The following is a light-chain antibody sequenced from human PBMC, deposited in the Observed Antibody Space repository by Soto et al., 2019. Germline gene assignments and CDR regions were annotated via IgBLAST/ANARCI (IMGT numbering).Light chain of an antibody. CDR1: QTISSW. CDR3: QQYNDYSYT. CDR2: DAS. Sequence: DIQMTQSPSTLSASVGDRVTITCRASQTISSWLAWYQQKPGKAPKLLIFDASILESGVPSRFSGSGSGTDFTLSISSLQPDDFGTYYCQQYNDYSYTFGQGTKVDI. J-gene: IGKJ2*01. V-gene: IGKV1-5*01.